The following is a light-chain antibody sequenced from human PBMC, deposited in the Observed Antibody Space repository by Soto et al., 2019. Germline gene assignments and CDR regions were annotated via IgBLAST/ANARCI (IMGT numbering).Light chain of an antibody. CDR3: QVYDSSRDSYV. CDR2: DEN. J-gene: IGLJ1*01. V-gene: IGLV3-21*02. Sequence: SYELTQPPSVSVAPGQTARIACGGDKIGGKSVHWYQQKPGQAPVLVVYDENDRPSRIPDRFSGSHSGNTATLTISGVDAVDEADYYCQVYDSSRDSYVFGAGTKLTVL. CDR1: KIGGKS.